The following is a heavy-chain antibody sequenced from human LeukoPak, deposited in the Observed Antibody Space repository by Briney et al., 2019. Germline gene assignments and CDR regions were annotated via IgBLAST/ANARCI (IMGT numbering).Heavy chain of an antibody. V-gene: IGHV1-2*02. CDR1: GYTFTGYY. Sequence: ASVKVSCKASGYTFTGYYMHWVRQAPGQGLEWMGWINPNSGGTNYAQKFQGRVTMTRDTSISTAYMELSRLRSGDTAVYYCARVKYSSSSRFDYWGQGTLVTVSS. CDR2: INPNSGGT. J-gene: IGHJ4*02. D-gene: IGHD6-6*01. CDR3: ARVKYSSSSRFDY.